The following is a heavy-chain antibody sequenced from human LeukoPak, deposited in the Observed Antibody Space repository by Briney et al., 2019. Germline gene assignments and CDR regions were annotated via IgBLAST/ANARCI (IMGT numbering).Heavy chain of an antibody. D-gene: IGHD5-18*01. CDR1: GYTFTSYY. Sequence: ASVKVSCKASGYTFTSYYMHWVRQAPGQGLEWMGIINPSGGSTSYAQKFQGRVTMTRDTSTSTVYMELSSPRSEDTAVYYCASSSSSSRRGYSYGNFDYWGQGTLVTVSS. CDR3: ASSSSSSRRGYSYGNFDY. V-gene: IGHV1-46*01. J-gene: IGHJ4*02. CDR2: INPSGGST.